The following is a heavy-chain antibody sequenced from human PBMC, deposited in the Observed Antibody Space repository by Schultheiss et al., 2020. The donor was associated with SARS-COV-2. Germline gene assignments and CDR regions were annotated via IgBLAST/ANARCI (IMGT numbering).Heavy chain of an antibody. CDR1: GGTFSSYA. CDR2: INPSGGST. Sequence: ASVKVSCKASGGTFSSYAISWVRQAPGQGLEWMGIINPSGGSTSYAQKFQGRVTMTRDTSTSTVYMELSSLRSEDTAVYYCARAPTTVDAFDIWGQGTMVTVSS. CDR3: ARAPTTVDAFDI. D-gene: IGHD4-17*01. J-gene: IGHJ3*02. V-gene: IGHV1-46*01.